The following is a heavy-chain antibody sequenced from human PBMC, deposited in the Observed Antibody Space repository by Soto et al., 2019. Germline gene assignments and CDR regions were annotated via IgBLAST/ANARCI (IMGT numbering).Heavy chain of an antibody. D-gene: IGHD3-10*01. CDR3: ARGGPTSADYYYGMDV. J-gene: IGHJ6*02. Sequence: QVQLVQSGAEVRRPGASVKVSCKGSGYTFSNDGINWVRQAPGQGLEWMGWISAYNGNTEYAQNFQGRVTMTTDTSTSTAYMELRSLRSDDTAVYSCARGGPTSADYYYGMDVWGLGTTVTVSS. CDR2: ISAYNGNT. CDR1: GYTFSNDG. V-gene: IGHV1-18*01.